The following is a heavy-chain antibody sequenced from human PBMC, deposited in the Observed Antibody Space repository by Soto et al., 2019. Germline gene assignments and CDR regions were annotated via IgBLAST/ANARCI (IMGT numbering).Heavy chain of an antibody. CDR1: GFTFTSYG. CDR3: ARDGPTYCSGGSCYPFDY. Sequence: ASVTVSCKASGFTFTSYGISGVRQAPGQGLEWMGWISAYNGNTDYAQRLQGRVTMTTDTSTSTAYMELRSLRSDDTAVYYCARDGPTYCSGGSCYPFDYWGQGTLVTVSS. V-gene: IGHV1-18*01. CDR2: ISAYNGNT. J-gene: IGHJ4*02. D-gene: IGHD2-15*01.